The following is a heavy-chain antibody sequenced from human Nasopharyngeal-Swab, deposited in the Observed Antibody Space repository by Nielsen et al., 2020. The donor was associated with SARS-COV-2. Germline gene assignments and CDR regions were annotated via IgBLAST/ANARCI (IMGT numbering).Heavy chain of an antibody. CDR2: SSAYNSNT. CDR3: ARKRGEQWLSQFDY. V-gene: IGHV1-18*01. D-gene: IGHD6-19*01. Sequence: ASVKVSCKASGYTFINYGITWVRQAPGQGLEWMGWSSAYNSNTNYAQKFRGRVTMTTDTSTNTAYMELRSLRSDDTAVYYCARKRGEQWLSQFDYWGQGTLVTVS. CDR1: GYTFINYG. J-gene: IGHJ4*02.